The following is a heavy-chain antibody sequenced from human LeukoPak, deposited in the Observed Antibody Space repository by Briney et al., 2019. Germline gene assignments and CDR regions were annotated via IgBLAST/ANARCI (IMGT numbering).Heavy chain of an antibody. J-gene: IGHJ4*02. Sequence: GSLRLSCAASGFTFSSYAMSWVRQPPGKGLEWIGEIYHSGSTNYNPSLKSRVTISVDKSKNQFSLKLSSVTAADTAVYYCASRYCSGGSCYSMDYWGQGTLVTVSS. CDR1: GFTFSSYAM. D-gene: IGHD2-15*01. CDR3: ASRYCSGGSCYSMDY. CDR2: IYHSGST. V-gene: IGHV4-4*02.